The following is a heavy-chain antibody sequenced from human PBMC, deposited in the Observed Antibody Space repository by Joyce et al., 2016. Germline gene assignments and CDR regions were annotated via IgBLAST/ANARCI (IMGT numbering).Heavy chain of an antibody. CDR2: ISGTSYYI. Sequence: QLVESGGGVVKPGGSLRLSCEASGSTLSSSSMSWFRQAPGKVLGWVAAISGTSYYIFHAETVRGRFTVSRDNAKKTLYLQMNSLRAEDSAVFYCARGGISYYYAMDVWGQGTTVTVSS. CDR3: ARGGISYYYAMDV. J-gene: IGHJ6*02. D-gene: IGHD3-16*01. V-gene: IGHV3-21*01. CDR1: GSTLSSSS.